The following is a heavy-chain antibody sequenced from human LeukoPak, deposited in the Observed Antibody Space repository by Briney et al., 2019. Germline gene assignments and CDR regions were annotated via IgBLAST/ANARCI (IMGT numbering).Heavy chain of an antibody. CDR3: ATRGWIAAAGRAFDI. V-gene: IGHV4-4*07. D-gene: IGHD6-13*01. CDR2: IYTSGST. Sequence: SETLSLTCTVSGGSISSYYWSWIRQPAGKGLEWIGRIYTSGSTNYNPSLKSRVTMSVDTSKNQFSLKPSSVTAADTAVYYCATRGWIAAAGRAFDIWGQGTMVTVSS. J-gene: IGHJ3*02. CDR1: GGSISSYY.